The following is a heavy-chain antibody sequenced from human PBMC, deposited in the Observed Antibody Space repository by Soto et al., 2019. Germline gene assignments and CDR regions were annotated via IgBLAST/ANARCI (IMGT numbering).Heavy chain of an antibody. CDR2: IYYSGST. J-gene: IGHJ3*02. CDR3: ARQKEGAFDI. V-gene: IGHV4-39*01. CDR1: GGSISSSSYY. Sequence: QLQLQESGPGLVKPSETLSLTCTVSGGSISSSSYYWGWIRQPPGKGLEWIGSIYYSGSTYYNPSLESRVTVSVDTSNNHFPLKLSSVTAADTAVYSCARQKEGAFDIWGQGTMVTVSS.